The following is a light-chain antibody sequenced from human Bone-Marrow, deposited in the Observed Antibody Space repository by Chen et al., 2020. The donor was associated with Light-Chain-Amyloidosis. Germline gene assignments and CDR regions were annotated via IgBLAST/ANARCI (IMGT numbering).Light chain of an antibody. CDR1: QSVSSSY. J-gene: IGKJ5*01. V-gene: IGKV3-20*01. CDR3: QQYGSSPFT. CDR2: GAS. Sequence: EIVLTQSPGTLSLSPGERATLSCRASQSVSSSYLAWYQQKPGQAPRLLIYGASSRATGIPDRCSGSGSETDFTLTISRLEPEDFSVYYCQQYGSSPFTFGQGTRLEIK.